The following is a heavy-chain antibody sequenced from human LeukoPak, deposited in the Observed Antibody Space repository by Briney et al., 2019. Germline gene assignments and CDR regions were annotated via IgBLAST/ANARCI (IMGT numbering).Heavy chain of an antibody. D-gene: IGHD1-1*01. Sequence: PSETLSLTCAVSGGSISSGGYSWSWIRQPPGKGLEWIGYIYHSGSTYYNPSLKSRVTISVDRSKNQFSLKLSSVTAADTAVYYCARDRGTTWAYYFDYWGQGTLVTVSS. CDR2: IYHSGST. CDR3: ARDRGTTWAYYFDY. CDR1: GGSISSGGYS. V-gene: IGHV4-30-2*01. J-gene: IGHJ4*02.